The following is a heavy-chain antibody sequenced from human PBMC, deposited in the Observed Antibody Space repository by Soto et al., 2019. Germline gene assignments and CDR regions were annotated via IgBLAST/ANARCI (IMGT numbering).Heavy chain of an antibody. CDR3: ARESRFLEWLSLNWFDP. CDR2: IGSKGETYAT. CDR1: GFTFGASA. D-gene: IGHD3-3*01. Sequence: TGGSLRLSCAASGFTFGASALQWVRQASGKGLEWLGRIGSKGETYATTYAASVKGRFTISRDDSKKTAYLQMNSLRDEDTAVYYCARESRFLEWLSLNWFDPWGQGTLVTVSS. V-gene: IGHV3-73*01. J-gene: IGHJ5*02.